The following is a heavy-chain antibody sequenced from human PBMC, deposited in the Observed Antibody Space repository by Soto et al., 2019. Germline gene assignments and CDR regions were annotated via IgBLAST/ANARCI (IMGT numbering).Heavy chain of an antibody. CDR3: ARPHISHYQFDY. D-gene: IGHD1-26*01. J-gene: IGHJ4*02. Sequence: SETLSLTCTVSGGSISSGGYYWSWIRQHPGKGLEWIGYIYHSGSTNYNPSLKSRVTISVDKSKNQFSLELSSLTAADTAVYSCARPHISHYQFDYWGQGTLVTVSS. CDR1: GGSISSGGYY. V-gene: IGHV4-31*03. CDR2: IYHSGST.